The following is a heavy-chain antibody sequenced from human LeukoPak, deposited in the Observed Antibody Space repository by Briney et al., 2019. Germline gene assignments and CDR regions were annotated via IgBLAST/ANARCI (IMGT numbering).Heavy chain of an antibody. CDR3: AKESQYYYDTGASYYFDH. Sequence: PGGSLRLSCAASGFTFDGHTMQWVRQVPGKGLQWVSLISWDGGRTVYADFVKGRFTISRDNSRNSLYLQMNSLTTEDTALYYCAKESQYYYDTGASYYFDHWGQGALVTVSS. J-gene: IGHJ4*02. CDR2: ISWDGGRT. CDR1: GFTFDGHT. V-gene: IGHV3-43*01. D-gene: IGHD3-22*01.